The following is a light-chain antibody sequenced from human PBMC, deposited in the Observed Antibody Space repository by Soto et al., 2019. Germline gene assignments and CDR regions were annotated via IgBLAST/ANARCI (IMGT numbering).Light chain of an antibody. CDR1: QSVSSY. CDR2: GTS. CDR3: QQYTNWPPTYT. J-gene: IGKJ2*01. V-gene: IGKV3-15*01. Sequence: EIVLTQSPATLSLSPGERATLACRASQSVSSYLAWYQQKPGQAPRLLIYGTSTRATGVPARFSGSGSRTEFTLTINSLQSEDFAIYYCQQYTNWPPTYTFGKGTK.